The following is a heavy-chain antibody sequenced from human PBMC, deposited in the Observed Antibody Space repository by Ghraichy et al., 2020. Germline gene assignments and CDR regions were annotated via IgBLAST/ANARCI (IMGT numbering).Heavy chain of an antibody. D-gene: IGHD3-22*01. Sequence: GESLNISCAASGFTFSSYAMSWVRQAPGKGLEWVSAISGSGGSTYYADSVKGRFTISRDNSKNTLYLQMNSLRAEDTAVYYCAKDLMYYYDSSGYLDYWGQGTLVTVSS. CDR1: GFTFSSYA. CDR3: AKDLMYYYDSSGYLDY. CDR2: ISGSGGST. J-gene: IGHJ4*02. V-gene: IGHV3-23*01.